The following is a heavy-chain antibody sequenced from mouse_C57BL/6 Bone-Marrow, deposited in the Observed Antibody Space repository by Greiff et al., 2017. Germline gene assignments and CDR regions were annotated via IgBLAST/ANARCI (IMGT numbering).Heavy chain of an antibody. J-gene: IGHJ2*01. CDR1: GYTFTDPS. Sequence: QVQLQQSDAELVKPGASVKISCTASGYTFTDPSIHWMKQRPEQGLEWIGYIYPRDGSTKYNEKFKGKATLTADKSSSTAYMQLNSLTSEDSAVYFCARGGYSYYFDYWGQGTTLTVSS. CDR3: ARGGYSYYFDY. D-gene: IGHD2-3*01. CDR2: IYPRDGST. V-gene: IGHV1-78*01.